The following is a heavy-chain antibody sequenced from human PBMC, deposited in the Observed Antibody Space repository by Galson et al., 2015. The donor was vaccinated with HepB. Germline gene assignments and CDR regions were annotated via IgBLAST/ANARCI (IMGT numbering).Heavy chain of an antibody. CDR3: TRGCTNGVCFPPDYYYGMDV. Sequence: SLRLSCAASGFTFSGSAMHWVRQASGKGLEWVGRIRSKANSYATAYAASVKGRFTISRDDSKNTAYLQMNSLKTEDTAVYYCTRGCTNGVCFPPDYYYGMDVWGQGTTVTVSS. CDR2: IRSKANSYAT. J-gene: IGHJ6*02. CDR1: GFTFSGSA. D-gene: IGHD2-8*01. V-gene: IGHV3-73*01.